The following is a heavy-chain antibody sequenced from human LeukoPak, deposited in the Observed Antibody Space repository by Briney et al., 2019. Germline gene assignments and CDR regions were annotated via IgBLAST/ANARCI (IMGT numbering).Heavy chain of an antibody. V-gene: IGHV4-59*12. D-gene: IGHD3-22*01. J-gene: IGHJ4*02. CDR1: GGSTSSNY. Sequence: PSETLSLTCTVSGGSTSSNYWSWIRQPPGKGLEWIGYIYYTGSTTCNPSLKSRVTMSVDTSKNQFSLKLSSVTAADTAVYYCARGLNYGGSGYYFDSWGPGTLVTVSS. CDR3: ARGLNYGGSGYYFDS. CDR2: IYYTGST.